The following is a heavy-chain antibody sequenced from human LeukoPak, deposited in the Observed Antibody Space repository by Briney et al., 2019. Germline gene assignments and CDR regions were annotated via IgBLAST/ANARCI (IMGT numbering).Heavy chain of an antibody. CDR3: ARRDEATITFLDY. CDR2: IYPGDSDT. D-gene: IGHD5-24*01. Sequence: PGESLKISCKASGYSLTTYWIGWVRQMPGKGLDWMGIIYPGDSDTRYSPSFQGQVTISVDKSISTAYLQWSSLKASDTAIYYCARRDEATITFLDYWGQGTLVTVSS. J-gene: IGHJ4*02. CDR1: GYSLTTYW. V-gene: IGHV5-51*01.